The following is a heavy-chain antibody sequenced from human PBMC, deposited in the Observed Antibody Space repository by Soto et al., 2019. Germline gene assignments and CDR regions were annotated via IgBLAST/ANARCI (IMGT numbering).Heavy chain of an antibody. J-gene: IGHJ4*02. D-gene: IGHD2-15*01. V-gene: IGHV4-59*01. CDR2: IYYSGST. CDR3: ARGGRWLDY. Sequence: LSLTCTVSGGSISSYYWSWIRQPPGKGLEWIGYIYYSGSTNYNPSLKSRVTISVDTSKNQFSLKLSSVTAADTAVYYCARGGRWLDYWGQGTLVTAPQ. CDR1: GGSISSYY.